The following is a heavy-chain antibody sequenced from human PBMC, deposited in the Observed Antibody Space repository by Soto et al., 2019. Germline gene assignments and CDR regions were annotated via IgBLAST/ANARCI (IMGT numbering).Heavy chain of an antibody. CDR3: ARDLSGSGD. CDR1: GFAFSSYA. V-gene: IGHV3-30-3*01. Sequence: QVQLVESGGGVVQPGRSLRLSCAASGFAFSSYAMHWVRQAPGKGLEWVAVISYDGSNKYYADSVKGRFTISRDNSKNTLYLQMNSLRAEDRAVYYCARDLSGSGDWGQVTLVTVSS. CDR2: ISYDGSNK. J-gene: IGHJ4*02. D-gene: IGHD3-10*01.